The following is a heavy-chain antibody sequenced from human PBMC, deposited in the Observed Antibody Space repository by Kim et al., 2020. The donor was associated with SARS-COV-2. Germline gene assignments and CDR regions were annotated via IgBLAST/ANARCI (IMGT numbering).Heavy chain of an antibody. D-gene: IGHD6-19*01. J-gene: IGHJ4*02. CDR2: ISYDASHK. V-gene: IGHV3-30*18. Sequence: GGSLRLSCAASGFTFSSSGMHWVRQSPGRGLEWVAVISYDASHKYYADSVRGRFTISRDNSKNTLCLEMNSLRAEYTAMYHCAKGGSGWSFFDWGQGTLVTVSS. CDR1: GFTFSSSG. CDR3: AKGGSGWSFFD.